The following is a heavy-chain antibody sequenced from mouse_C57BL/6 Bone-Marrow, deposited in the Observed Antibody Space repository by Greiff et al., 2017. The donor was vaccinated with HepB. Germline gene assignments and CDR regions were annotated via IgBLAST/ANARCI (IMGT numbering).Heavy chain of an antibody. CDR2: IHPNSGST. J-gene: IGHJ3*01. V-gene: IGHV1-64*01. Sequence: VQLQQPGAELVKPGASVKLSCTASGYTFTSYWMHWVKQRPGQGLEWIGMIHPNSGSTNYNEKFKSKATLTVDKSSSTAYMQLSSLTSEDSAVYYCARWDGYSGFAYWGQGTLVTVSA. D-gene: IGHD2-3*01. CDR1: GYTFTSYW. CDR3: ARWDGYSGFAY.